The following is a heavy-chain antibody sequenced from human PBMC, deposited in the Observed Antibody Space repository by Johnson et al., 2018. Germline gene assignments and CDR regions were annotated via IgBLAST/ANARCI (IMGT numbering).Heavy chain of an antibody. V-gene: IGHV4-34*01. D-gene: IGHD3-22*01. CDR3: ARGDTYYDDSSGYYDAFDI. J-gene: IGHJ3*02. CDR2: INHSGST. CDR1: GGSFSGYY. Sequence: QVQLQQWGAGLLKPSETLSLPCAVYGGSFSGYYWSWIRQPPGKGLEWIGEINHSGSTNYNPSLKSRVTISVDTSKNQFSLNLSSVTAADTAVYYCARGDTYYDDSSGYYDAFDIWGQGTMVTVSS.